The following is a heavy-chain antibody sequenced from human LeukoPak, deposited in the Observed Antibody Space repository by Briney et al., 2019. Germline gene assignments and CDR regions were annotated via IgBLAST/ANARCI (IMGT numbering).Heavy chain of an antibody. J-gene: IGHJ4*02. V-gene: IGHV3-74*01. CDR2: INSDGSST. D-gene: IGHD2-2*01. CDR3: ARVSGYCSSTSCPHPFDY. Sequence: GGSLRLSCAASGFTFSSYWMHWVRHAPGKGLVGVSRINSDGSSTSYADSVKGRFTISRDNAKNTLYLQMNSLRAEDTAVYYCARVSGYCSSTSCPHPFDYWGQGTLVTVSS. CDR1: GFTFSSYW.